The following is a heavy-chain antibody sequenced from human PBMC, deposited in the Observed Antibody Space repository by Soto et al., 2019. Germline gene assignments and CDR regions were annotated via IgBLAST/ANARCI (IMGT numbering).Heavy chain of an antibody. V-gene: IGHV3-72*01. J-gene: IGHJ6*02. D-gene: IGHD6-19*01. Sequence: EVQLVESGGGLVQPGGSLRLSCAASGLIFSDYHMDWVRQAPGKGLEWVGRIRRKANSYTTEYAASLKGRFTISRDDSKNPLYLKMNSLKSEDTAVYYCAMLGGWSGGSSGMDVWGQGTTVTVSS. CDR3: AMLGGWSGGSSGMDV. CDR2: IRRKANSYTT. CDR1: GLIFSDYH.